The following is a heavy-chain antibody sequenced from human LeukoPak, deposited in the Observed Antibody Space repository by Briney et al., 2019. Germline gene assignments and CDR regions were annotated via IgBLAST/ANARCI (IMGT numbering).Heavy chain of an antibody. J-gene: IGHJ6*04. Sequence: SETLSLTCAVSAYSISNGYYWAWIRQSPGKGLEWIVNVHHSGSTYYNPSLKSRVTISVDTSTTQFSLKLNSVTAADTAVYYCARGTGSGSNIYDMDVWGEGTTVTVSS. CDR1: AYSISNGYY. D-gene: IGHD3-10*01. CDR2: VHHSGST. CDR3: ARGTGSGSNIYDMDV. V-gene: IGHV4-38-2*01.